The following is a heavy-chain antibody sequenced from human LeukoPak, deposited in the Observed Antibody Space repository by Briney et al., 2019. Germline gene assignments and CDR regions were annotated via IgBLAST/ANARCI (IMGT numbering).Heavy chain of an antibody. J-gene: IGHJ4*02. D-gene: IGHD5-12*01. Sequence: PSETLSLTCSVSGVSINSRDYYWNWVRQAPGKALEWIGSIYSSGNSYFGPSFQSRAAISVDTSKNYLSLTLTSLTAADTALYFCARGATISKPGDVWGQGTLVTVSS. CDR3: ARGATISKPGDV. CDR2: IYSSGNS. CDR1: GVSINSRDYY. V-gene: IGHV4-39*01.